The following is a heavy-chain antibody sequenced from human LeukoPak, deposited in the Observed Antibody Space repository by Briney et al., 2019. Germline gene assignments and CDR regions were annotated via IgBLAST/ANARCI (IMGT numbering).Heavy chain of an antibody. V-gene: IGHV3-23*01. J-gene: IGHJ4*02. Sequence: GGSLRLSCAASGFTFSTYAMSWVRQAPGKGLEWVSAIRGSGGSTSYADSVKGRFTISRDNSKNTLYLQMNSLRAEDTAVYYCAKVGSRGEDYWGQGTLVTVSS. D-gene: IGHD3-10*01. CDR3: AKVGSRGEDY. CDR1: GFTFSTYA. CDR2: IRGSGGST.